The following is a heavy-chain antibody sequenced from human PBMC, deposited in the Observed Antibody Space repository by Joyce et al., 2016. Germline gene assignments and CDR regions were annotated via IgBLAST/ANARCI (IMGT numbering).Heavy chain of an antibody. J-gene: IGHJ4*02. CDR2: IRPYDSEI. CDR3: ARPHDYNNWGVYFDY. D-gene: IGHD4-11*01. V-gene: IGHV5-51*01. CDR1: GFDFTRSW. Sequence: DVQLVQSGGEMKKPGESLKISCTGSGFDFTRSWIAWVRQRPGKGLEWMGIIRPYDSEIRYSPSFQGQVTISADKSIGTAYLQWSSLKASDSAMYYCARPHDYNNWGVYFDYWGQGTLVTVSS.